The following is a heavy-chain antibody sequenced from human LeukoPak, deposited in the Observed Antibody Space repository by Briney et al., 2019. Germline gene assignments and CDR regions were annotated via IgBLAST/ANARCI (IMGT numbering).Heavy chain of an antibody. J-gene: IGHJ4*02. CDR1: GGSFSGYY. Sequence: SETLSLTCAVYGGSFSGYYWSWIRQPPGKGLEWIGEINHSGSTSYNPSLKSRVTISVDTSKNQFSLKLSSVTAADTAVYYCARGNDSSGYYFDYWGQGTLVTVSS. CDR2: INHSGST. V-gene: IGHV4-34*01. D-gene: IGHD3-22*01. CDR3: ARGNDSSGYYFDY.